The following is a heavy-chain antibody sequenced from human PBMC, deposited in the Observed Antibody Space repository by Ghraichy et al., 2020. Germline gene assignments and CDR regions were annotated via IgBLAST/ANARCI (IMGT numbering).Heavy chain of an antibody. CDR3: ARQGPHAGPRIQLWPVDY. V-gene: IGHV4-59*08. J-gene: IGHJ4*02. CDR1: GGSISSYY. D-gene: IGHD5-18*01. CDR2: IYYSGST. Sequence: SETLSLTCTVSGGSISSYYWSWIRQPPGKGLEWIGYIYYSGSTNYNPSLKSRVTISVDTSKNQFSLKLSSVTAADTAVYYCARQGPHAGPRIQLWPVDYWGQGTLVTVSS.